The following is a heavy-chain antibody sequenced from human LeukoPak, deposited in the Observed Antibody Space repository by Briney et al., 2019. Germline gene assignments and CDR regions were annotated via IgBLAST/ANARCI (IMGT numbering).Heavy chain of an antibody. CDR2: IIPIFGTA. D-gene: IGHD1-26*01. CDR1: GGTFSSYA. CDR3: AREMGGELLRPGDYYYYMDV. Sequence: VASVKVSCKASGGTFSSYAISWVRQAPGQGLEWMGGIIPIFGTANYAQKFQGRVTITTDESTSTAYMELSSLRSEDTAVYYCAREMGGELLRPGDYYYYMDVWGKGTTVTVSS. J-gene: IGHJ6*03. V-gene: IGHV1-69*05.